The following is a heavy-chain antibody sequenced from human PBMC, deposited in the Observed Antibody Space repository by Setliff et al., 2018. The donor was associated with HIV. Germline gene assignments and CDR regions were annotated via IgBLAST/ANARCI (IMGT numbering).Heavy chain of an antibody. CDR2: INHSGST. V-gene: IGHV4-34*01. D-gene: IGHD3-3*01. CDR1: PASSSSYY. CDR3: VTVYYNCWSGYRGFFEY. Sequence: SETLSLTCAVHPASSSSYYWTWIRQPPGKGLEGVGEINHSGSTNYNSSLNSRVTISVDTSQTQFSLNLTSVTAADTAVYYCVTVYYNCWSGYRGFFEYWGQGTTVTVSS. J-gene: IGHJ4*02.